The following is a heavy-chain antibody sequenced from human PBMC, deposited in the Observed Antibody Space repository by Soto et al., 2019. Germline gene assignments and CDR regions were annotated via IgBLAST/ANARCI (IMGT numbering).Heavy chain of an antibody. CDR3: AREARMMGVLISGLDYHGMDV. V-gene: IGHV6-1*01. D-gene: IGHD3-22*01. J-gene: IGHJ6*02. CDR1: GDSISNNTAA. CDR2: TYYRHKLYY. Sequence: PSQTLSLTCAISGDSISNNTAAWTWIRQSPSRGLEWLGRTYYRHKLYYDYAVSVRSRIPISPDTSKNHFSLHLNSVTPEDTAVYYCAREARMMGVLISGLDYHGMDVWGQGATVTVSS.